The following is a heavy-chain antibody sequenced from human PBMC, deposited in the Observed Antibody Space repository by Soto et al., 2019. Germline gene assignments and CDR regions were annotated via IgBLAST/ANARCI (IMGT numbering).Heavy chain of an antibody. CDR1: GYTFTNSG. D-gene: IGHD4-17*01. Sequence: QVQLVQSGAEVKKPGTSVKVSCKASGYTFTNSGFSLVRQAPGPGLEWVGWIRVNNGDTHYAQKLQGRVNMTTDTSTSTALMALSSLRSDDTAVYSWARDLGYSDFDVNYWAQGTL. V-gene: IGHV1-18*01. CDR2: IRVNNGDT. CDR3: ARDLGYSDFDVNY. J-gene: IGHJ4*02.